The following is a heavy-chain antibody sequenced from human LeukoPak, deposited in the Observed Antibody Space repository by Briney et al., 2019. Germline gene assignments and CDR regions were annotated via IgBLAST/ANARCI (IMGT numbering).Heavy chain of an antibody. Sequence: SETLSLTCTVSGDSISSGLYYWGWIRRTPGNGLEWIGSIYYSGNTYYNPSLKSRVSISIDTSNNQFSLRLTSVTAADTAVYYCARQPKSCARGVFITGKACWFDPWGQGTLVTVSS. CDR3: ARQPKSCARGVFITGKACWFDP. J-gene: IGHJ5*02. CDR1: GDSISSGLYY. CDR2: IYYSGNT. D-gene: IGHD3-10*01. V-gene: IGHV4-39*01.